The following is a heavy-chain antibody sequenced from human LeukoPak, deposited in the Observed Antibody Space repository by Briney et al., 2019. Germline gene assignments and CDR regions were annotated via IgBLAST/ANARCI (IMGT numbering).Heavy chain of an antibody. Sequence: GGSLRLSCAASGFTFSRYWMSWVRQAPGKGLEWVANINEDGSAQYYVDSVKGRFTISRDNTKKSLYLQMNSLRAEDTALYYCASDPFRFRPTSSDGDHWGQGTLVTVSS. CDR3: ASDPFRFRPTSSDGDH. CDR2: INEDGSAQ. V-gene: IGHV3-7*01. CDR1: GFTFSRYW. J-gene: IGHJ4*02. D-gene: IGHD1-1*01.